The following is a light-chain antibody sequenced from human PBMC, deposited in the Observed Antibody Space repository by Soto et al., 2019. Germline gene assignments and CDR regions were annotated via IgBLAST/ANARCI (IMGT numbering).Light chain of an antibody. CDR1: QSVLYSSNNMNY. CDR3: QQYYSTPWT. Sequence: DVVLTQSPDSLAVSLGERATINCKSSQSVLYSSNNMNYLAWYQQKAGQPPKLLIYWASTRESGVPDRFGGSGSGTAFTLTTSILQAEDVAVYYCQQYYSTPWTFGQGNKVEIK. CDR2: WAS. J-gene: IGKJ1*01. V-gene: IGKV4-1*01.